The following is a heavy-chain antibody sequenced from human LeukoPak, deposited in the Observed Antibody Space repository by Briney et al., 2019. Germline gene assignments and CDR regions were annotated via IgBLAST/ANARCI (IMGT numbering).Heavy chain of an antibody. V-gene: IGHV3-66*01. CDR3: ARGGYDMSL. Sequence: GGSLTLSCGASGISVSNNYMGWVRQAPGKGLEWVAGIYDGGKTYYVGSVKDRFIISIDSSRNSLLLQMYSLRAAATAAYYCARGGYDMSLWGQGTTVTVSS. CDR2: IYDGGKT. D-gene: IGHD3-3*01. J-gene: IGHJ6*02. CDR1: GISVSNNY.